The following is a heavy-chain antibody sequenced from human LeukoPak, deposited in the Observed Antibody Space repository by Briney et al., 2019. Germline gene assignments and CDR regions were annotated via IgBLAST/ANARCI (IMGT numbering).Heavy chain of an antibody. Sequence: ASVKVSCKASGYTFTSYYMHWVRQAPGQGLEWMGIINPSGGSTSYAQKFQGRVTMTRDTSTSTAYMELSSLRSEDTAVYYCARDDYGGNSLRTSGWYFDLWGRGTLVTVSS. CDR1: GYTFTSYY. J-gene: IGHJ2*01. D-gene: IGHD4-23*01. CDR2: INPSGGST. CDR3: ARDDYGGNSLRTSGWYFDL. V-gene: IGHV1-46*01.